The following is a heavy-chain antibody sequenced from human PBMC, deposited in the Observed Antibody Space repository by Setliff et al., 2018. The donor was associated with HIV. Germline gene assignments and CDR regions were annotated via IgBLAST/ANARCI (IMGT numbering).Heavy chain of an antibody. CDR1: GGSISSSGPGYY. J-gene: IGHJ4*02. V-gene: IGHV4-39*01. CDR3: ARQLTTLDYFDY. D-gene: IGHD4-17*01. Sequence: SETLSLTCTVSGGSISSSGPGYYWGWVRQPPGGGLEWIGSVYYSGGTYYNPSLKSRVTISIDTSMNQFSLRLTSVTAADTAVYYCARQLTTLDYFDYWGQGTLVTVSS. CDR2: VYYSGGT.